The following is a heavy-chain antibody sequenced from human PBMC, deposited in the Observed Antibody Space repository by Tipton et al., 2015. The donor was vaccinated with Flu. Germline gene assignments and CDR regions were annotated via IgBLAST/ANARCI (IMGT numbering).Heavy chain of an antibody. CDR3: ARDRGFSNWFDP. V-gene: IGHV4-38-2*02. D-gene: IGHD3-10*01. J-gene: IGHJ5*02. CDR1: GDSIDSRYL. CDR2: MHRSGTT. Sequence: TLSLTCSVSGDSIDSRYLWGWIRQPPGKGLEWIGNMHRSGTTHFNPSLTSRVTISVDTSNNKFSLRLASVTAADTAVYYCARDRGFSNWFDPWGQGTLVTVSS.